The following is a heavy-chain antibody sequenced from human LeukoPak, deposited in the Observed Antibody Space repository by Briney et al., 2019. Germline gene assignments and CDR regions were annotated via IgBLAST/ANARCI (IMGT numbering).Heavy chain of an antibody. CDR3: NTLYCSSTSCP. D-gene: IGHD2-2*01. Sequence: GGSLRLSCAASGFTFTKAWMSWVRQAPGKGLEWIGRIKSKTEGETTDYAAPMKGRFTISRDDSKNTVYLQMNSLKTEDTGVYYCNTLYCSSTSCPWGQGTLVTVSS. J-gene: IGHJ5*02. V-gene: IGHV3-15*01. CDR2: IKSKTEGETT. CDR1: GFTFTKAW.